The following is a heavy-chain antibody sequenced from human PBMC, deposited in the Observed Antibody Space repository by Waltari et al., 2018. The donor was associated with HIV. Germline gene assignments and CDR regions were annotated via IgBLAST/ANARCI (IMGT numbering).Heavy chain of an antibody. Sequence: QVQLVQSGAEVKSPGSSVNISCKASGSPFTKDPIHWVRQAPGQRPECVGWVSGRGGGQNYAQKFEGRVTLGRDTSANVAFMEVSGLTSDDTAVYYCVKGGIPLWSTWGQGTVVTVSS. CDR2: VSGRGGGQ. CDR1: GSPFTKDP. D-gene: IGHD2-21*01. CDR3: VKGGIPLWST. J-gene: IGHJ4*02. V-gene: IGHV1-3*01.